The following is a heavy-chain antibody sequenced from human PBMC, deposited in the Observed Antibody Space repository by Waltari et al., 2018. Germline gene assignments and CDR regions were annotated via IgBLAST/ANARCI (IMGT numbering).Heavy chain of an antibody. V-gene: IGHV3-53*01. Sequence: EVQLVESGGGLIQPGGSLRLSCAASGFTVSSNYMSWVRQAPGKGLELVSVFYTGGSTYYADSVKGRFTISRDNSKNTLYRQMNSLRAEDTAVYYCARGDGVRGVIFDYWGQGTLVTVSS. CDR3: ARGDGVRGVIFDY. J-gene: IGHJ4*02. CDR1: GFTVSSNY. CDR2: FYTGGST. D-gene: IGHD3-10*01.